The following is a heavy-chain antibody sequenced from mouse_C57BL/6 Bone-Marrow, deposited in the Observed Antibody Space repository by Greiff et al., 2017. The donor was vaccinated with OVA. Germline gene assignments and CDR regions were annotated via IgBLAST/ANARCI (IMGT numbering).Heavy chain of an antibody. Sequence: QVQLQQSGAELARPGASVKLSCKASGYTFTSYGISWVKQRTGQGLEWIGEIYPRSGNTYYNEKFKGKATLTADKSSSTAYMELRSLTSEDSAVYVCARPGGYAMDYWGQGTSVTVSS. CDR2: IYPRSGNT. V-gene: IGHV1-81*01. CDR3: ARPGGYAMDY. J-gene: IGHJ4*01. CDR1: GYTFTSYG.